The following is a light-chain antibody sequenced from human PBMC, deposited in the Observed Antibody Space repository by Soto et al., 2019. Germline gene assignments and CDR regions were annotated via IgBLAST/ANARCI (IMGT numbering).Light chain of an antibody. CDR1: QSISNW. Sequence: DIQMTQSPSTLSASAGDRVTITCRASQSISNWLAWYQQKPGKAPKLLIYKASSLESGVPSRFSGSGSGTEFTLTISSLQPDDFATYYCQQYDTEWTFGQGTKVEIK. V-gene: IGKV1-5*03. CDR3: QQYDTEWT. CDR2: KAS. J-gene: IGKJ1*01.